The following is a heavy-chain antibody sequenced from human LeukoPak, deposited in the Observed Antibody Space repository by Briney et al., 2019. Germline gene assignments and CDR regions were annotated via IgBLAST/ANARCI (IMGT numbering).Heavy chain of an antibody. V-gene: IGHV4-59*01. D-gene: IGHD2-15*01. J-gene: IGHJ5*02. CDR1: GVYISSYY. CDR3: ARVLPVRFAP. Sequence: SETLSLTCTVSGVYISSYYWGWFRQPPRKGLEWIGYIYYSGSTNYNHALKRRVTISVATSQKQFSLKPRSVSAADTAVYYCARVLPVRFAPWGQGTLVTVSS. CDR2: IYYSGST.